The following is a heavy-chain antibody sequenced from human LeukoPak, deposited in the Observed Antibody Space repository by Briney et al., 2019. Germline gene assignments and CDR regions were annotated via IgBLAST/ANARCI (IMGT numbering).Heavy chain of an antibody. Sequence: GGSLRLSCAASGFTFSSYGMHWVRQAPGKGLEWVSVIYSGGSTYYADSVKGRFAISRDNSKNTLYLQMNSLRAEDTAVYYCARDACDSGCLDYWGQGTLVTVSS. CDR1: GFTFSSYG. J-gene: IGHJ4*02. D-gene: IGHD6-19*01. CDR3: ARDACDSGCLDY. CDR2: IYSGGST. V-gene: IGHV3-66*01.